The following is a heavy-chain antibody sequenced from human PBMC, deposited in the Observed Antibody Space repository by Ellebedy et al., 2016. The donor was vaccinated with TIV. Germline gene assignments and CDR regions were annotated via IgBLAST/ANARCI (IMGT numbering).Heavy chain of an antibody. D-gene: IGHD6-13*01. CDR3: AREAVGMFDY. CDR2: IKQDGSEK. J-gene: IGHJ4*02. V-gene: IGHV3-7*03. CDR1: GFIFSSYA. Sequence: GESLKISXVASGFIFSSYAMNWVRQVPVKGLEWVANIKQDGSEKYYVDSVKGRFTITRDNAKNSLYLQMDSLRTEDTAVYYCAREAVGMFDYWGQGILVSVSS.